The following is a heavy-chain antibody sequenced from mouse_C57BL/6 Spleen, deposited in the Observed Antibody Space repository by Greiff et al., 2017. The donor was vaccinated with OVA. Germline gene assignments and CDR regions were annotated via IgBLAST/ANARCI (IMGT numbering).Heavy chain of an antibody. Sequence: EVQLQQSGPELVKPGASVKIPCKASGYTFTDYNMDWVKQSHGKSLEWIGDINPNHGGTIYNQKFKGKATLTVDKSSSTAYMELRSLTSEDTAVYYCARSDYDEAWFAYWGQGTLVTVSA. V-gene: IGHV1-18*01. D-gene: IGHD2-4*01. CDR2: INPNHGGT. CDR3: ARSDYDEAWFAY. CDR1: GYTFTDYN. J-gene: IGHJ3*01.